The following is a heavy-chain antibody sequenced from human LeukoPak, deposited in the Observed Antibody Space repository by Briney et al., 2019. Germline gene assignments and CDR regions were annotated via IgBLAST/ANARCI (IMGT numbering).Heavy chain of an antibody. CDR3: ARSGRTRYYLDYFDY. Sequence: GGSLRISCAASGFTFSTYSMNWVRQAPGKGLEWVSSISSSGTYIYYADSVKGRFTISRDNAKNSLYLQMNSLRAEDTAVYYCARSGRTRYYLDYFDYWGQGTLVTVSS. J-gene: IGHJ4*02. CDR1: GFTFSTYS. D-gene: IGHD3/OR15-3a*01. CDR2: ISSSGTYI. V-gene: IGHV3-21*01.